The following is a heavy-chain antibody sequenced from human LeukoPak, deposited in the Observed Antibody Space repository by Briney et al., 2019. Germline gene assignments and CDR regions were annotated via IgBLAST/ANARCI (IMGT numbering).Heavy chain of an antibody. CDR2: ISAYNGNT. D-gene: IGHD3-22*01. J-gene: IGHJ4*02. Sequence: ASVKVSCKASGYTFTSYGISWVRQAPGQGLEWMGWISAYNGNTNYAQKFQGRATITADKSTSTAYMELSSLRSEDTAVYYCARNYYDSSGYYTDYWGQGTLVTVSS. CDR3: ARNYYDSSGYYTDY. V-gene: IGHV1-18*01. CDR1: GYTFTSYG.